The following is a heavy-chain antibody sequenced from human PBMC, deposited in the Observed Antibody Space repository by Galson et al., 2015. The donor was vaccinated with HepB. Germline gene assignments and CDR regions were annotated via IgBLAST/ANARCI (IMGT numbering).Heavy chain of an antibody. Sequence: SLRLSCAASGFTFSSYAMSWVRQAPGKGLEWVSAISGSGGSTYYADSVKGRFTISRDNSKNTLYLQMNSLRAEDTAVYYCAKDRIWGSDRDTYDAFEIWGQGTMVTVSS. V-gene: IGHV3-23*01. D-gene: IGHD3-16*02. CDR3: AKDRIWGSDRDTYDAFEI. J-gene: IGHJ3*02. CDR1: GFTFSSYA. CDR2: ISGSGGST.